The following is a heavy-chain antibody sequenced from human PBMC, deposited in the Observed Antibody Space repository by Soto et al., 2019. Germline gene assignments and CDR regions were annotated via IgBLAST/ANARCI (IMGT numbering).Heavy chain of an antibody. CDR2: INAGNGNT. CDR1: GYPFTSYA. CDR3: AREGMTTVKYYYYAMDV. J-gene: IGHJ6*02. Sequence: QVQLVQSGAAVKKPGASVKVSCQASGYPFTSYAMPWVRQAPGQRLEWMGWINAGNGNTKYSQKFQGRVTITRDTSACTAYMELSSLRPKDTAVYYCAREGMTTVKYYYYAMDVWGQGTTVTVSS. D-gene: IGHD4-17*01. V-gene: IGHV1-3*01.